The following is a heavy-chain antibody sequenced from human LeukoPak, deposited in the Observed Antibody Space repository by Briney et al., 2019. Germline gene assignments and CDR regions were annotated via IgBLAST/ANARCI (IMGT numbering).Heavy chain of an antibody. Sequence: PGGSLRLSCAASGFTFSSYPMHWVRQAPGKGLEYVSAISSNGGSTYYANSVKGRFTISRDNSKNTLYLQIGSLRVEDMAVYYCARPYGSGSYYALSNWGQGTLVTVSS. CDR2: ISSNGGST. J-gene: IGHJ4*02. D-gene: IGHD3-10*01. CDR3: ARPYGSGSYYALSN. V-gene: IGHV3-64*01. CDR1: GFTFSSYP.